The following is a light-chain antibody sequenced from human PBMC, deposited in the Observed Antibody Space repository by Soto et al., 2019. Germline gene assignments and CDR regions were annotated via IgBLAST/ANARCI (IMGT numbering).Light chain of an antibody. Sequence: DIQMPQSPSTLSGSVGDRVTITCRASQTINSWLAWYQQKPGKAPKLLIYKASTLKSGVPSRFSGSGSGTEFTLTISSLQPDDFATYYCQHYNSYSEAFGQGTKVDI. CDR3: QHYNSYSEA. CDR1: QTINSW. V-gene: IGKV1-5*03. CDR2: KAS. J-gene: IGKJ1*01.